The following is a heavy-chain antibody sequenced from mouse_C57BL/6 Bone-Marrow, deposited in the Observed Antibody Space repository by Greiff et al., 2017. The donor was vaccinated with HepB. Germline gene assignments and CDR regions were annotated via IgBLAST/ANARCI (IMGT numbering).Heavy chain of an antibody. J-gene: IGHJ4*01. CDR2: ISSGGSYT. Sequence: EVMLVESGGDLVKPGGSLKLSCAASGFTFSSYGMSWVRQTPDKRLEWVATISSGGSYTYYQDSVKGRFIISRDKAKNTLYLQMSSQKSEDTAMYDSARPKDYAMDYWGQGTSVTVSS. V-gene: IGHV5-6*01. CDR1: GFTFSSYG. CDR3: ARPKDYAMDY.